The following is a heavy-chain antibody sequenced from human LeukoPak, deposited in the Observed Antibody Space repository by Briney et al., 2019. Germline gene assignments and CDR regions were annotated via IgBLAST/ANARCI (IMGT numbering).Heavy chain of an antibody. CDR1: GFTFSSYN. CDR2: ISSTSIYI. Sequence: GGSLRLSCAASGFTFSSYNMNWVRQAPGKGLEWVSSISSTSIYIYDADSVKGRFTISRDNVKNSLYLQMNSLRAEDTAVYYCAKTPRDYMDVWGKGTTDTVSS. CDR3: AKTPRDYMDV. V-gene: IGHV3-21*04. J-gene: IGHJ6*03.